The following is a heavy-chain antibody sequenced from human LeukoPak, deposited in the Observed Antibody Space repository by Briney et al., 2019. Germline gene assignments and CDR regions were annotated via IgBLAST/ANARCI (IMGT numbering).Heavy chain of an antibody. CDR3: ARGYSSGSHFDS. D-gene: IGHD1-1*01. CDR2: ISDSGSTI. V-gene: IGHV3-48*03. CDR1: GFTFSSYA. Sequence: GGSLRLSCAGSGFTFSSYAMSWVRQAPGKGLEWVSYISDSGSTIYYADSVEGRFTISRDNAKNSLYLQMNSLRAEDTAVYFCARGYSSGSHFDSWGQGTLVTVSS. J-gene: IGHJ4*02.